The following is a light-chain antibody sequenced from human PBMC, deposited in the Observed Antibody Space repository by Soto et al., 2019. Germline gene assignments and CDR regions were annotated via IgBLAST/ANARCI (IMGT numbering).Light chain of an antibody. CDR1: QSISSS. CDR3: QQSNNYQWT. J-gene: IGKJ1*01. CDR2: EAS. V-gene: IGKV1-5*03. Sequence: DIQMTQSPSTLSASVGDRVTITCRASQSISSSLAWYQQKPGKAPKLLIYEASNSESGVPLRFSGSGSGTECTLTISRLRTDDFATYYCQQSNNYQWTFGQGTKVESK.